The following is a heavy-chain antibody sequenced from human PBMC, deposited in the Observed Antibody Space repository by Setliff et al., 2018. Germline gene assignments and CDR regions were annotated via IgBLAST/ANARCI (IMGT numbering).Heavy chain of an antibody. CDR3: ARGRERDYNFWSGYYTYYYYGMDV. CDR1: GYTFTSYD. V-gene: IGHV1-8*02. D-gene: IGHD3-3*01. Sequence: ASVKVSCKASGYTFTSYDINWVRQATGQGLEWMGWMNPNSGNTGYAQKFQGRVTMTSNTSISTAYMELSSLRSEDTAVYYCARGRERDYNFWSGYYTYYYYGMDVWGQGTTVTVSS. J-gene: IGHJ6*02. CDR2: MNPNSGNT.